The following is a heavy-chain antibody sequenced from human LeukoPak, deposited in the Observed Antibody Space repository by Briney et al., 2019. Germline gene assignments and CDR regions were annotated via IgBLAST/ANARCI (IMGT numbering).Heavy chain of an antibody. J-gene: IGHJ3*02. CDR2: IYSGGST. V-gene: IGHV3-53*01. CDR1: GFTVSSNY. CDR3: ARGDSSSWYLGAFDI. D-gene: IGHD6-13*01. Sequence: GGSLRLSCAASGFTVSSNYMSWVRQAPGKGLEWVSVIYSGGSTYYADSVKGRFTNSRDNSKNTLYLQMNSLRAEDTAVYYCARGDSSSWYLGAFDIWGQGTMVTVSS.